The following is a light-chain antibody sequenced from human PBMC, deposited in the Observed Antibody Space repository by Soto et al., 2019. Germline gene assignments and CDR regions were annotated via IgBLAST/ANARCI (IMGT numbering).Light chain of an antibody. Sequence: EIVLTQSPATLSLSPGERATLSCSASQRISSYLGWYQQKPGQAPRLLIYEASNRATGIPARFSGSGSGTDFTLTISSLEPEDFAFYYCQQRANWPITFGQGTRLEIK. V-gene: IGKV3-11*01. CDR3: QQRANWPIT. J-gene: IGKJ5*01. CDR2: EAS. CDR1: QRISSY.